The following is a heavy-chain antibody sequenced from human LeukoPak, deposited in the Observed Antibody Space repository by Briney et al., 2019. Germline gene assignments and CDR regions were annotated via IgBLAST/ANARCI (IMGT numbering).Heavy chain of an antibody. Sequence: ASVKVSCKASGGTFSSYAISWVRQAPGQGLEWMGRIIPILGIANYAQKFQGRVTITADKSTSTAYMELSSLRSEDTAVYYCASRYCSSTSCPHYYYGMDVWGQGTTVTVSS. V-gene: IGHV1-69*04. CDR2: IIPILGIA. CDR1: GGTFSSYA. J-gene: IGHJ6*02. D-gene: IGHD2-2*01. CDR3: ASRYCSSTSCPHYYYGMDV.